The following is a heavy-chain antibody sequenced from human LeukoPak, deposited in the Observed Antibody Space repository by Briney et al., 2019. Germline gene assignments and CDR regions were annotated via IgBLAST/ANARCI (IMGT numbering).Heavy chain of an antibody. D-gene: IGHD6-13*01. CDR3: AKAIAAGRPYYFDY. CDR1: GFTFSSYA. V-gene: IGHV3-23*01. CDR2: ISGSGGST. Sequence: QPGGSLRLSCAASGFTFSSYAMSWVRQAPGKGREWGSAISGSGGSTYYADSVKGRFTISRDNSKNTLYLQMNSLRAEDTAVYYCAKAIAAGRPYYFDYWGQGTLVTVSS. J-gene: IGHJ4*02.